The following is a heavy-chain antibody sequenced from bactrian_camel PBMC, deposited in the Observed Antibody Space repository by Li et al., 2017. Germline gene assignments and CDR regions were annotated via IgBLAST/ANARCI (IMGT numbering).Heavy chain of an antibody. CDR2: IDGGGTT. J-gene: IGHJ6*01. D-gene: IGHD3*01. V-gene: IGHV3S55*01. Sequence: VQLVESGGGSVQVGGSLRLSCVASGDTIGRYCMGWFRQIPDKEREGVATIDGGGTTSHADSVKSRFTISKDNAKNTLYLQMDDLKPEDSAMYYCASRQPGIGCRDFLRTDDFDSWGQGTQVTVS. CDR1: GDTIGRYC. CDR3: ASRQPGIGCRDFLRTDDFDS.